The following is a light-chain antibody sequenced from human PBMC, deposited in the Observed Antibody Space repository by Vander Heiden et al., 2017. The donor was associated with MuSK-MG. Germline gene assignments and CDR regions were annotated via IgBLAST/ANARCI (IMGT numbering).Light chain of an antibody. Sequence: SYVLAQTPSVSVAPGQTATITCGGKDIGSKSVQWYQQRPGQAPVLVVYDDGDRPSGIPERFSGSKSGNTATLTFTRVEAGDEADYYCQVWDSATDHDVFGTGTTVTVL. CDR1: DIGSKS. CDR2: DDG. V-gene: IGLV3-21*02. CDR3: QVWDSATDHDV. J-gene: IGLJ1*01.